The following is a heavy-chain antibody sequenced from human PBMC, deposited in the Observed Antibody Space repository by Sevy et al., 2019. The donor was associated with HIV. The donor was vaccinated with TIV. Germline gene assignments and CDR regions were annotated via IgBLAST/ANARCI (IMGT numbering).Heavy chain of an antibody. J-gene: IGHJ4*02. CDR3: AGELNLGQIVTIEY. CDR1: GFTFSNYV. Sequence: GGSLRLSCTASGFTFSNYVMAWVRQAAGTGLQWISSVTRSNTYYIDSVRGRFTISRDNSKNTLYLQMNSLGADDTAIYYCAGELNLGQIVTIEYWGRGSLVTVSS. V-gene: IGHV3-23*01. D-gene: IGHD3-16*02. CDR2: VTRSNT.